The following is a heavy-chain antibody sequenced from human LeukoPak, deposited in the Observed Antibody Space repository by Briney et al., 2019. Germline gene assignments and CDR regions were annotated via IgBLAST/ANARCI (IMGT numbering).Heavy chain of an antibody. J-gene: IGHJ3*02. V-gene: IGHV4-61*01. CDR3: ARAIFYGDILTGYPGDAFDI. CDR1: GGSISSSSYY. CDR2: IYYSGST. Sequence: SETLSLTCTVSGGSISSSSYYWSWIRQPPGKRPEWIGYIYYSGSTNYNPSLKSRVTISVDTSKNQFSLKLSSVTAADTAVYYCARAIFYGDILTGYPGDAFDIWGQGTMVTVSS. D-gene: IGHD3-9*01.